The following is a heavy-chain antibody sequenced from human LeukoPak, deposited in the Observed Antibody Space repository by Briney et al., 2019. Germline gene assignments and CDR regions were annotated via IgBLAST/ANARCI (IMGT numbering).Heavy chain of an antibody. CDR2: ISAYNGNT. CDR1: GYTFTIYG. CDR3: ARDAHYGSGSYFSLNYYYYGMDV. D-gene: IGHD3-10*01. Sequence: GASVKVSCKASGYTFTIYGISWVRQAPGQGLEWMGWISAYNGNTNYAQKLQGRVTMTTDTSTSTAYMELRSLRSDDTAVYYCARDAHYGSGSYFSLNYYYYGMDVWGQGTTVTVSS. V-gene: IGHV1-18*01. J-gene: IGHJ6*02.